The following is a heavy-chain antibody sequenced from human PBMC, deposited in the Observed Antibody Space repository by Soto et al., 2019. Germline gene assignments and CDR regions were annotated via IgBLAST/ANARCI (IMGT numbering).Heavy chain of an antibody. CDR1: GDSIRSGSYY. Sequence: QLQLQESGPGLVKPSETLSLMCTVSGDSIRSGSYYWAWIRQPPGKRLEWIGSIYYSGSTYYNPSMYSRVTISVYTSNNQFSLKLTSLTAADTAVYYCASLRYDSWRTAVLEFDYWGQGTLVTVSS. J-gene: IGHJ4*02. V-gene: IGHV4-39*01. CDR2: IYYSGST. D-gene: IGHD3-3*01. CDR3: ASLRYDSWRTAVLEFDY.